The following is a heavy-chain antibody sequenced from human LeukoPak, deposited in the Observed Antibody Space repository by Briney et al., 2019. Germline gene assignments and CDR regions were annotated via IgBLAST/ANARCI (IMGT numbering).Heavy chain of an antibody. CDR3: ARASGIAAAVYFDY. Sequence: HAGGSLRLSCAASGFTFSSYAMHWVRQAPGKGLEWVSATSGSGGSTYYADSVKGRFTISRDNSKNTLYLQMNSLRAEDTAVYYCARASGIAAAVYFDYWGQGTLVTVPS. D-gene: IGHD6-13*01. V-gene: IGHV3-23*01. CDR1: GFTFSSYA. J-gene: IGHJ4*02. CDR2: TSGSGGST.